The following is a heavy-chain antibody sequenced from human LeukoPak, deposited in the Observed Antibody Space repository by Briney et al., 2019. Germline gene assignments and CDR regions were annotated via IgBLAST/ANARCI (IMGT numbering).Heavy chain of an antibody. CDR2: INWNGGST. J-gene: IGHJ5*02. CDR1: GFTFSSYA. CDR3: ARDESGDIVVVPAAGFDP. V-gene: IGHV3-20*04. Sequence: GGSLRLSCAASGFTFSSYAMSWVRQAPGKGLEWVSGINWNGGSTGYADSVKGRFTISRDNAKNSLYLQMNSLRAEDTAVYYCARDESGDIVVVPAAGFDPWGQGTLVTVSS. D-gene: IGHD2-2*01.